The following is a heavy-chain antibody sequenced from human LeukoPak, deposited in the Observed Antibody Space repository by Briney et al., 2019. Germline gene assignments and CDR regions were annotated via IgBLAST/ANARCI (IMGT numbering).Heavy chain of an antibody. D-gene: IGHD2-15*01. CDR2: ISYDGSNK. J-gene: IGHJ4*02. Sequence: GRSLRLSCAASGFTFSSYAMHWVRQAPGKGLEWVAVISYDGSNKYYADSVKGRFTIPRDNSKNTLYLQMNSLRAEDTAVYYCARDLGVVVVAALDYWGQGTLVTVSS. CDR1: GFTFSSYA. V-gene: IGHV3-30-3*01. CDR3: ARDLGVVVVAALDY.